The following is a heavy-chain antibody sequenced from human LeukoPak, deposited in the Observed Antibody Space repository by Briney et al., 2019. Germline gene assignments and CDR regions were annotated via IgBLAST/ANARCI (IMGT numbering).Heavy chain of an antibody. CDR1: GDSINSLDL. Sequence: SEILSLTCTVSGDSINSLDLWSWVRQPPGKGLEWIGEMYLSGTTHSNPSVKSRVTISIDKSKNQFFLNLSSVTAADTAVYYCAGLVGRYSSGLYYYYFDYWGQGALVTVSS. V-gene: IGHV4-4*02. J-gene: IGHJ4*02. D-gene: IGHD3-22*01. CDR3: AGLVGRYSSGLYYYYFDY. CDR2: MYLSGTT.